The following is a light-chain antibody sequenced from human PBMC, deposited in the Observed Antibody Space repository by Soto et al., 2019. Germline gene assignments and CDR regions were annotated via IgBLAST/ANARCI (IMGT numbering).Light chain of an antibody. CDR3: QQYSDSSRS. CDR1: QNIDTW. CDR2: TAS. J-gene: IGKJ1*01. Sequence: DIQMTQSPSTLSAPIGDRITISCRASQNIDTWLAWYQQRPGEAPKLLIYTASNLENGVPSRFSGSGSGTAFTLTISSQQPEDFATYYCQQYSDSSRSFGQGTQVE. V-gene: IGKV1-5*03.